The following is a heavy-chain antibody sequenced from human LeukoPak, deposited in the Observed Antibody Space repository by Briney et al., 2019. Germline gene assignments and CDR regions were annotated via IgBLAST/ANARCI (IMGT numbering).Heavy chain of an antibody. CDR1: GFTFSGSA. J-gene: IGHJ4*02. D-gene: IGHD5-12*01. CDR2: IRSKANSYAT. V-gene: IGHV3-73*01. Sequence: GGSLKLSCAASGFTFSGSAMHWVRQASGKGLEWVGRIRSKANSYATAYAASVKGRFTISRDDSKNTAYLQVNSLKTEDTAVYYCTPTGYSDYDLSHPFDYWGQGTLVTVSS. CDR3: TPTGYSDYDLSHPFDY.